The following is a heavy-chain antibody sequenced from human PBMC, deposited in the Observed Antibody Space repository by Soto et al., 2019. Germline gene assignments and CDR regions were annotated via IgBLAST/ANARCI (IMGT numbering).Heavy chain of an antibody. CDR2: IYYSGST. CDR1: GGSISSGGYY. Sequence: QVQLQESGPGLVKPSQTLSLTCTVSGGSISSGGYYWSWIRQHPGKGLEWIGYIYYSGSTYYNPSLKSRVTISVATSKNQFSLKLSSVTAADTAVYYCARDVWGYGSGSHNYFDYWGQGTLVTVFS. CDR3: ARDVWGYGSGSHNYFDY. D-gene: IGHD3-10*01. J-gene: IGHJ4*02. V-gene: IGHV4-31*03.